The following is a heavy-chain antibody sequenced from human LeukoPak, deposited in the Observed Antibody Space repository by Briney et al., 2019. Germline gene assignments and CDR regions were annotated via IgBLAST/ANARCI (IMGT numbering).Heavy chain of an antibody. Sequence: SETLSLTCTVSGGSISSGGYYWSWIRQHPGKDLEWIGYIYYSGSTYYNPSLKSRVTISVDTSKNQFSLKLSSVTAADTAVYYCARTPQVIFDYWGQGTLVTVSS. V-gene: IGHV4-31*03. CDR1: GGSISSGGYY. CDR3: ARTPQVIFDY. D-gene: IGHD3-22*01. J-gene: IGHJ4*02. CDR2: IYYSGST.